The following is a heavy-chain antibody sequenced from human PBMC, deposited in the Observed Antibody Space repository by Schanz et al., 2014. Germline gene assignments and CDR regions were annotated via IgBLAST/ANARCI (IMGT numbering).Heavy chain of an antibody. V-gene: IGHV1-3*04. CDR2: INTGSGDT. J-gene: IGHJ4*02. CDR1: EYSFTSYS. D-gene: IGHD3-3*01. Sequence: QVHLVQSGAEVKRPGASVKVSCKASEYSFTSYSMHWVRQAPGQRLEWMGWINTGSGDTKYSQNFQGRVTMTTDTSTSTAYMELRSLRSDDTAVYYCARDRRFFDRDDLYYFDSWGQGTLVTGSS. CDR3: ARDRRFFDRDDLYYFDS.